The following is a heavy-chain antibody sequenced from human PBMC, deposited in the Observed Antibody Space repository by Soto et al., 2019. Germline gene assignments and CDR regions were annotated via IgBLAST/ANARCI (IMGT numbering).Heavy chain of an antibody. CDR1: GFTFSSYG. Sequence: GGSLRLSCAASGFTFSSYGMHWVRQAPGKGLEWVAVIWYDGSNKYYADSVKGRFTISRDNSKNTLYLQMNSLRAEDTAVYYCARVSSERDCSSTSCYVGPYYYYYYMDVWGKGTTVTVSS. D-gene: IGHD2-2*01. J-gene: IGHJ6*03. CDR3: ARVSSERDCSSTSCYVGPYYYYYYMDV. CDR2: IWYDGSNK. V-gene: IGHV3-33*01.